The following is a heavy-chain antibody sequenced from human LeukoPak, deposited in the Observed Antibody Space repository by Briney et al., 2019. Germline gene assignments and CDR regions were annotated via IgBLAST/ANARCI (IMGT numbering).Heavy chain of an antibody. CDR2: MNPNSGNT. Sequence: GASVKVSCKASGYTFTSYDINWVRQATGQGLEWMGWMNPNSGNTGYAQKFQGRVTMTRNTSISTAYMELSSLRSEDTAVYYCARVDGYSGYDELNWFDPWGQGTLVTVSS. CDR1: GYTFTSYD. V-gene: IGHV1-8*01. D-gene: IGHD5-12*01. CDR3: ARVDGYSGYDELNWFDP. J-gene: IGHJ5*02.